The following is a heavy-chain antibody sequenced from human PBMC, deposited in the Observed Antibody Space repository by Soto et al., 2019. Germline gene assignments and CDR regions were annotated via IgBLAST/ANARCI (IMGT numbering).Heavy chain of an antibody. D-gene: IGHD2-15*01. V-gene: IGHV4-61*01. Sequence: SETLSLTCTVSGCSISSGNYYWSWIRQPPGKGLEWIGYIYYSGSTNYNPSLKSRVTISVDTSKNQFSLKLSSVTAADTAVYYCARRYGGTFDYWGQGTLVTVSS. CDR3: ARRYGGTFDY. CDR2: IYYSGST. J-gene: IGHJ4*02. CDR1: GCSISSGNYY.